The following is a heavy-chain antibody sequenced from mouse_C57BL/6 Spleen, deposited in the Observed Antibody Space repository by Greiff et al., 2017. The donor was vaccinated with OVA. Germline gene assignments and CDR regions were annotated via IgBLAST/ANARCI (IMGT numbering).Heavy chain of an antibody. Sequence: QVQLQQPGAELVRPGSSVKLSCKASGYTFTSYWMDWVKQRPGQGLEWIGNIYPSDSETHYNQKFKDKATLTVDKSSSTAYMQLSSLTSEDSAVYYCARENSSGYVGFAYWGQGTLVTVSA. J-gene: IGHJ3*01. V-gene: IGHV1-61*01. CDR3: ARENSSGYVGFAY. CDR2: IYPSDSET. D-gene: IGHD3-2*02. CDR1: GYTFTSYW.